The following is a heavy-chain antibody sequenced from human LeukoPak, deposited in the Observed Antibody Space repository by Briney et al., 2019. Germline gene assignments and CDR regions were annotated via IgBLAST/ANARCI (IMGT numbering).Heavy chain of an antibody. CDR1: RGTFSKYA. Sequence: SVKVSCKASRGTFSKYAISWVRQAPGQGLEWMGRIIPILNITHYAQKFQGRVTIAADKSTSTAYMELSSLRYEDTAVYYCARDDDRAREIDYWGQGTLVTVSS. CDR3: ARDDDRAREIDY. D-gene: IGHD3-22*01. CDR2: IIPILNIT. V-gene: IGHV1-69*04. J-gene: IGHJ4*02.